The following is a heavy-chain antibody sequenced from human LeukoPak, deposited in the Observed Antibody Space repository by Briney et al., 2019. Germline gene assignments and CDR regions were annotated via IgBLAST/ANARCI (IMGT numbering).Heavy chain of an antibody. Sequence: GGSLRLSCAASGFTFSSYAMSWVRQAPGKGLEWVSHISSGGGYTNYADSVKGRFTISRDNSKNTLYLQMNSLRAEDTAVYYCANYGGNSEKSDAFDIWGQGTMVTVSS. V-gene: IGHV3-23*01. J-gene: IGHJ3*02. D-gene: IGHD4-23*01. CDR2: ISSGGGYT. CDR3: ANYGGNSEKSDAFDI. CDR1: GFTFSSYA.